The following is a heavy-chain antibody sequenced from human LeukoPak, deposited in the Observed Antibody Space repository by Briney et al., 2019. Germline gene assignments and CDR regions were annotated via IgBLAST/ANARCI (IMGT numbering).Heavy chain of an antibody. CDR1: GGSFSGYY. D-gene: IGHD2-21*02. V-gene: IGHV4-34*01. CDR3: ARGLMTSAYYFDY. Sequence: SETLSLTCAVYGGSFSGYYWSWIRQPPGKGLEWIGEINHSGSTNYNPSLKCRVTISVDTSKNQFYLKLSSVTAADTAVYYCARGLMTSAYYFDYWGQGTLVTVSS. CDR2: INHSGST. J-gene: IGHJ4*02.